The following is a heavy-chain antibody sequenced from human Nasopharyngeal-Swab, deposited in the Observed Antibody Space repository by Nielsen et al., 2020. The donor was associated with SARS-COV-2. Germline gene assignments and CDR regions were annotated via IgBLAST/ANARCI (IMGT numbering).Heavy chain of an antibody. J-gene: IGHJ4*02. CDR2: IKQDASEK. CDR3: ARVYYGCLES. D-gene: IGHD3-10*01. Sequence: GESLKISCAASGFTFGSYWMSWVSQAPGKGLEWVANIKQDASEKSYVDSVKGRFTISRDNAKNSLYLQMNSLRAEDTAVYYCARVYYGCLESWGQGTLVTVSS. V-gene: IGHV3-7*01. CDR1: GFTFGSYW.